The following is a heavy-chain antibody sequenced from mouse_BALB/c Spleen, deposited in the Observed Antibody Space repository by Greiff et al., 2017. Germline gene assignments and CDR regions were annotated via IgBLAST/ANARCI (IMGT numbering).Heavy chain of an antibody. CDR1: GFDFSRYW. CDR3: ARAYYRYDEGAWFAY. Sequence: EVQGVESGGGLVQPGGSLKLSCAASGFDFSRYWMSWVRQAPGKGLEWIGEINPDSSTKNYTPSLKDKFIISRDNAKNTLYLQMSKVRSEDTALYYCARAYYRYDEGAWFAYWGQGTLVTVSA. D-gene: IGHD2-14*01. J-gene: IGHJ3*01. CDR2: INPDSSTK. V-gene: IGHV4-1*02.